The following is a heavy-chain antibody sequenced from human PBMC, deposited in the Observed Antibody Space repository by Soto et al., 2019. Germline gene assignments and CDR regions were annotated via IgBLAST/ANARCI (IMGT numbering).Heavy chain of an antibody. J-gene: IGHJ4*02. CDR2: VNPKNGDT. V-gene: IGHV1-8*01. D-gene: IGHD3-10*01. Sequence: QVQLVQSGAELKKPGASVKVSCKASGYTFANYDMNWLRQATGQGPEWIGWVNPKNGDTGYAQKFQGRVTLTTDISTTTAYMDLTSLRSEDTAIYYCANVSRKGSAIDFDYWGQGPLITVSS. CDR1: GYTFANYD. CDR3: ANVSRKGSAIDFDY.